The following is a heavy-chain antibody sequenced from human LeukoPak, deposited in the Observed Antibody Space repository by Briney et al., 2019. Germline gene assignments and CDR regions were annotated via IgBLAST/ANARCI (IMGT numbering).Heavy chain of an antibody. J-gene: IGHJ4*02. CDR2: IRYTGTT. Sequence: PSETESLTCSVSGGSISGYYWSWIRQPPGKGLDWIGTIRYTGTTNYNPSLKSRVIISVDMSRNQLSLNLNSLIAADTAVYYCARGVGTVVRGISQGSDYWGQGILVTVSS. V-gene: IGHV4-59*01. CDR1: GGSISGYY. D-gene: IGHD3-10*02. CDR3: ARGVGTVVRGISQGSDY.